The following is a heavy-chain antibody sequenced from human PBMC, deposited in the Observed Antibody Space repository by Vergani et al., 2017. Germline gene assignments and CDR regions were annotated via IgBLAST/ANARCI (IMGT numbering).Heavy chain of an antibody. Sequence: EVQLVESGGGLVQPGGSLRLSCAASGFTFSSYEMNWVRQAPGKGLEWVSYISSSGSTIYYADSVKGRFTISRDNAKNSLYLQMNSLRAEDTAVYYCAKSQLPRWWYYGMDVWGQGTTVTVSS. D-gene: IGHD2-2*01. V-gene: IGHV3-48*03. CDR2: ISSSGSTI. J-gene: IGHJ6*02. CDR3: AKSQLPRWWYYGMDV. CDR1: GFTFSSYE.